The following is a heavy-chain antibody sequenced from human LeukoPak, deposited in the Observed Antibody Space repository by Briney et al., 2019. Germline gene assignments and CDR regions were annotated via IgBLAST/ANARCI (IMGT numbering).Heavy chain of an antibody. V-gene: IGHV4-4*02. CDR2: IYHSGST. J-gene: IGHJ3*02. CDR1: GGSISSSNW. D-gene: IGHD3-22*01. Sequence: SETLSLTCAVSGGSISSSNWWSWVRQPPGKGLEWIGEIYHSGSTNYNPSLKSRVTISVDKSKNQFSLKLSSVTAADTAVYYCARDPHQNYYDSSGYYPTDAFDIWGQGTMVTVSS. CDR3: ARDPHQNYYDSSGYYPTDAFDI.